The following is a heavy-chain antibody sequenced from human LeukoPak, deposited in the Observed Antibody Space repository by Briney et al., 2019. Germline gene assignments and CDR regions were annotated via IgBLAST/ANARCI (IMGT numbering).Heavy chain of an antibody. V-gene: IGHV3-23*01. D-gene: IGHD6-13*01. Sequence: GSLRLSCSASGFTFSSYAMSWARQAPGKGLEWVSTITGSGGNTYYADSVKGRFTISRDNSKNTLYLQMNSLRAEDTAIYYCAKESPVAATGRSWFDPWGQGTLVTVSS. CDR2: ITGSGGNT. J-gene: IGHJ5*02. CDR1: GFTFSSYA. CDR3: AKESPVAATGRSWFDP.